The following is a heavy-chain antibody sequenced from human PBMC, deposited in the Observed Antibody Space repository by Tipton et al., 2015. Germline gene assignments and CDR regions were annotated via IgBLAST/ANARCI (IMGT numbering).Heavy chain of an antibody. CDR3: ARDLEHGMDV. D-gene: IGHD5-24*01. CDR2: IYYRGST. CDR1: GGSLSGYY. V-gene: IGHV4-59*01. J-gene: IGHJ6*02. Sequence: TLSLTCAVYGGSLSGYYWSWIRQPPGKGLEWIGYIYYRGSTNYNPSLKSRVTISVDTSKNQFSLTLNSVTAADTAVYYCARDLEHGMDVWGQGTTVTVSS.